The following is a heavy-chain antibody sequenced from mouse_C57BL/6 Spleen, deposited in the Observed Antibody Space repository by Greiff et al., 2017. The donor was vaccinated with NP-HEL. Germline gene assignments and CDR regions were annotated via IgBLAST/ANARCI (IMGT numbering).Heavy chain of an antibody. Sequence: DVQLVESGGGLVKPGGSLKLSCAASGFTFSDYGMHWVRQAPEKGLEWVAYISSGSSTIYYADTVKGRFTISRDNAKNTLFLQMTSLRSEDTAMYYCARGSYYYAMDYWGQGTSVTVSS. J-gene: IGHJ4*01. CDR1: GFTFSDYG. V-gene: IGHV5-17*01. CDR2: ISSGSSTI. CDR3: ARGSYYYAMDY.